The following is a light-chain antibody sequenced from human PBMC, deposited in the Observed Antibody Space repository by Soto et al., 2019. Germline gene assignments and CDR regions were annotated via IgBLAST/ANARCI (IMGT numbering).Light chain of an antibody. CDR1: SSDVGGYNF. Sequence: QSVLTQPASVSGSPGQSITISCTGTSSDVGGYNFVSWYQQHPGKAPRLMIFDVNNRPSGVSTRFSGSKSGNTASLTIFGVQGEDEADYYCCSYSGSNTIVVFGGGTQLTVL. V-gene: IGLV2-14*03. CDR2: DVN. CDR3: CSYSGSNTIVV. J-gene: IGLJ2*01.